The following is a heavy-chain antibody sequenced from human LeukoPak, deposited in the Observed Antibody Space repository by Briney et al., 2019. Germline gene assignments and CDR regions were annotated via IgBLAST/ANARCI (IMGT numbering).Heavy chain of an antibody. D-gene: IGHD1-26*01. CDR1: GGSISSSSYY. CDR3: ARHGRWELRYYFDY. Sequence: PSETLSLTCTVSGGSISSSSYYWGWIRQPPGKGLEWIGSIYYSGSTYYNPSLKSRVTISVDTSKNQFSLKLSSVTAAGTAVYYCARHGRWELRYYFDYWGQGTLVTVSS. J-gene: IGHJ4*02. CDR2: IYYSGST. V-gene: IGHV4-39*01.